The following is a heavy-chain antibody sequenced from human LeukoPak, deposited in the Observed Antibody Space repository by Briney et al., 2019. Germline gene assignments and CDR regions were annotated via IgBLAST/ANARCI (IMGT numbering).Heavy chain of an antibody. J-gene: IGHJ3*02. CDR2: ISNSGGKR. CDR3: ARGRVGQWLVDAFDI. V-gene: IGHV3-23*01. D-gene: IGHD6-19*01. CDR1: GFTFGSYA. Sequence: GGSLRLSCAASGFTFGSYAMNWVRQAPGKGLEWVSGISNSGGKRYYADSVKGRFTISRDNSKNTLFLEMNSLRAEDTAVYYCARGRVGQWLVDAFDIWGQGTMVTVSS.